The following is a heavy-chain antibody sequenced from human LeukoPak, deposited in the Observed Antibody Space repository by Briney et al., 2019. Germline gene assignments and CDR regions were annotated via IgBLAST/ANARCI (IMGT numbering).Heavy chain of an antibody. CDR2: TYYRSKWYN. CDR3: AREGDSYYYGMDV. V-gene: IGHV6-1*01. J-gene: IGHJ6*02. CDR1: GDSVSSNSAA. Sequence: SQTLSLTCAISGDSVSSNSAAWNCIRESPSRGLEWLGRTYYRSKWYNDYAVSVKSRITINPDTSKNQFSLQLNSVTPEDTAVYFCAREGDSYYYGMDVWGQGATVTVSS. D-gene: IGHD2-21*02.